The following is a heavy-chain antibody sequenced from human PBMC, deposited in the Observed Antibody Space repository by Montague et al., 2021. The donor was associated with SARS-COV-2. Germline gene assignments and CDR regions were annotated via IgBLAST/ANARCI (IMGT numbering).Heavy chain of an antibody. CDR1: GGSISSSSYY. Sequence: SETLSLTCTVSGGSISSSSYYWGWIRQPPGKGLEWIVSIYYSGSTYYNPSLKSRVTISVYTSKNQFSLKLSSVTAAATAVYYCARVGRQQLVRLSGMDVWGQGTTVTVSS. V-gene: IGHV4-39*07. CDR3: ARVGRQQLVRLSGMDV. J-gene: IGHJ6*02. D-gene: IGHD6-13*01. CDR2: IYYSGST.